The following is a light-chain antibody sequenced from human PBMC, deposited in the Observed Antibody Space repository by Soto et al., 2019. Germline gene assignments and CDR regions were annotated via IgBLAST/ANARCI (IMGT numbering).Light chain of an antibody. Sequence: DIQMTQSPASLSASVGDRVTITCRASQSVSHYLNWYQQKPGKAPKLLIYAASSLQSWVPSRFSGSGSGTDFTLTISSLQPEDFATYYCQQSYSAPRTFGQGTKLEIK. CDR3: QQSYSAPRT. J-gene: IGKJ2*02. V-gene: IGKV1-39*01. CDR1: QSVSHY. CDR2: AAS.